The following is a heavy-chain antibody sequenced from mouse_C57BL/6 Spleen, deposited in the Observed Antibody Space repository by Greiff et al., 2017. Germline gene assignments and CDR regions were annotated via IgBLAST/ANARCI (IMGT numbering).Heavy chain of an antibody. V-gene: IGHV2-2*01. CDR3: ARNKVTRYFDV. Sequence: VQGVESGPGLVQPSQSLSITCTVSGFSLTSYGVHWVRQSPGQGLEWLGVIWSGGSTDYNAAFISRLSISKDNSKSQVFFKMNSLQADDTAIYYCARNKVTRYFDVWGTGTTVTVSS. CDR2: IWSGGST. CDR1: GFSLTSYG. J-gene: IGHJ1*03. D-gene: IGHD2-2*01.